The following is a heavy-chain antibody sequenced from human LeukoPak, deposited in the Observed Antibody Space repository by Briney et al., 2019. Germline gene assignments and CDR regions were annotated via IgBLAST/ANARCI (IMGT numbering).Heavy chain of an antibody. CDR2: INGSSSST. CDR1: GFTFSSYA. J-gene: IGHJ4*02. V-gene: IGHV3-23*01. CDR3: AKDLARPPRSSGWYLDY. D-gene: IGHD6-19*01. Sequence: GGSLRLSCAASGFTFSSYAMSWVRQAPGKGLEWVSAINGSSSSTYYADSVKGRFTISRDNSKNTLYLQMNSLRAEDTAVYYCAKDLARPPRSSGWYLDYWGQGTLVTVSS.